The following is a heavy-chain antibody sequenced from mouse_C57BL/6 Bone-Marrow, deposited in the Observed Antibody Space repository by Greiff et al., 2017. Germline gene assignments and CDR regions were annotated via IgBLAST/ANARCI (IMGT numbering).Heavy chain of an antibody. V-gene: IGHV1-22*01. D-gene: IGHD3-2*02. CDR1: GYTFTDYN. CDR3: ASSSGYGGAMDY. CDR2: INPNNGGT. J-gene: IGHJ4*01. Sequence: EVQLQQSGPELVKPGASVKMSCKASGYTFTDYNMHWVKQSHGKSLEWIGYINPNNGGTSYNQKFKGKATLTVNKSSSTAYMELRSLTSEDSAVYYCASSSGYGGAMDYWGQGTSVTVSS.